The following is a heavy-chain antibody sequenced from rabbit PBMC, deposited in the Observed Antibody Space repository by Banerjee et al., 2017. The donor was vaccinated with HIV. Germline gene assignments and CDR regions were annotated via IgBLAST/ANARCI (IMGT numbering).Heavy chain of an antibody. D-gene: IGHD4-1*01. V-gene: IGHV1S45*01. CDR1: GIDFSSDYY. Sequence: QEQLEESGGGLVKPGGTLTLTCKASGIDFSSDYYMCWVRQAPGKGLEWIASIYTGSGSTYYASWAKGRFTISKTSSTTVTLQMTSLTAADTATYFCAGDPWSGWNLWGQGTLVTVS. CDR2: IYTGSGST. CDR3: AGDPWSGWNL. J-gene: IGHJ4*01.